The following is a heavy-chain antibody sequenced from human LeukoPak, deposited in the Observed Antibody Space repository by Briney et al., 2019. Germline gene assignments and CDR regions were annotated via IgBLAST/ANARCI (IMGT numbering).Heavy chain of an antibody. CDR2: ISSSSSYI. D-gene: IGHD2-2*01. CDR3: ARDRAAIFAFDI. J-gene: IGHJ3*02. Sequence: GGSLRLSCAASGFTFSSYGIHWVRQAPEKGLEWVSSISSSSSYIYYADSVKGRFTISRDNAKNSLYLQMNSLRAEDTAVYYCARDRAAIFAFDIWGQGTMVTVSS. V-gene: IGHV3-21*01. CDR1: GFTFSSYG.